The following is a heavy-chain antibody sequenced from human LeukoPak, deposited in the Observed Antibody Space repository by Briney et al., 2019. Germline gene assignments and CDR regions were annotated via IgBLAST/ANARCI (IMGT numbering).Heavy chain of an antibody. D-gene: IGHD1-1*01. J-gene: IGHJ5*02. CDR2: IYHSGST. CDR1: GGSISTYY. Sequence: WETLSLTCTVSGGSISTYYWSWIRQPPGKGLEWIGEIYHSGSTNYNPSLKSRVTISVDTSKNQFSLKLSSVTAADTAVYYCXXXXXXXXXXXYQRPRLNWFDPWGQGTLVTVSS. CDR3: XXXXXXXXXXXYQRPRLNWFDP. V-gene: IGHV4-59*04.